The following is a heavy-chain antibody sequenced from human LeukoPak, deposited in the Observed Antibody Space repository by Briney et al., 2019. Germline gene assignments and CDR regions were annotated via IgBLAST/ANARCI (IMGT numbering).Heavy chain of an antibody. Sequence: GGSLRLSCAASGFTFSNYGMHWVRQAPGKGLEWVAVISYDGSKKYYADSVKGRFSISRDNSKNTLYVQMSSLRAEDTAVYYCAKESDSGSYYPHAYWGQGTLVTVSP. D-gene: IGHD1-26*01. V-gene: IGHV3-30*18. CDR1: GFTFSNYG. CDR2: ISYDGSKK. J-gene: IGHJ4*02. CDR3: AKESDSGSYYPHAY.